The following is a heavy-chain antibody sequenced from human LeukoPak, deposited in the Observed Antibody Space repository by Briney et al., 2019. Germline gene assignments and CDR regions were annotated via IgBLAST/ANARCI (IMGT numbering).Heavy chain of an antibody. CDR3: ARGGQGDGYSADEAFDI. Sequence: SQTLSLTCAISGDSVSSNSAAWNWIRQSPSRGLEWLGRTYYRSKWYNDYAGPVKSRITINPDTSKNQFSLQVNSVTPEDTAVYYCARGGQGDGYSADEAFDIWGQGTMVTVSS. D-gene: IGHD5-24*01. V-gene: IGHV6-1*01. J-gene: IGHJ3*02. CDR2: TYYRSKWYN. CDR1: GDSVSSNSAA.